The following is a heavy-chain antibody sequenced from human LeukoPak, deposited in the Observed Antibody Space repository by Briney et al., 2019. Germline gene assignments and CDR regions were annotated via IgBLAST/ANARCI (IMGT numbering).Heavy chain of an antibody. CDR1: GYSISSGYY. J-gene: IGHJ4*02. V-gene: IGHV4-38-2*02. Sequence: SETLSLTCTVSGYSISSGYYWGWIRQPPGKGLEWTGSIDHSGSTYYNPSLKSRITISLDTSKNQFSQNLSSVTAADTAVYYCARDSALAQAVMFDYWGQGTLVTVSS. CDR2: IDHSGST. CDR3: ARDSALAQAVMFDY. D-gene: IGHD6-19*01.